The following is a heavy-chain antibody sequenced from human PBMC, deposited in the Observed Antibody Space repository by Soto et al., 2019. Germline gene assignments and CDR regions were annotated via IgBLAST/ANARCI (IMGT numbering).Heavy chain of an antibody. CDR3: AAHCSGGSCYSKDYYYGMDV. CDR2: ISAYNGNT. J-gene: IGHJ6*02. D-gene: IGHD2-15*01. V-gene: IGHV1-18*01. Sequence: QVQLVQSGAEVKKPGASVKVSCKASGYTFTSYGISWVRQAPGQGLEWMGWISAYNGNTNYAQKLQGRVTMTTDTSPSTAYMELRSLRSDDTAVYYCAAHCSGGSCYSKDYYYGMDVWGQGTTVTVSS. CDR1: GYTFTSYG.